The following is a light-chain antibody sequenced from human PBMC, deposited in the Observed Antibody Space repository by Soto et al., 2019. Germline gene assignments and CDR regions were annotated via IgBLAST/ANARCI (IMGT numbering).Light chain of an antibody. V-gene: IGKV1-5*01. CDR3: QQYNSYSRT. J-gene: IGKJ1*01. CDR2: DAS. Sequence: DIQMTQSPSILSAIVGDRVTITCRASQSISSWLAWYQQKPGKAPKLLIYDASSLESGVPSRFSGSGSGTEFTLTISSLQPDDFATYYCQQYNSYSRTFGQGTKVDIK. CDR1: QSISSW.